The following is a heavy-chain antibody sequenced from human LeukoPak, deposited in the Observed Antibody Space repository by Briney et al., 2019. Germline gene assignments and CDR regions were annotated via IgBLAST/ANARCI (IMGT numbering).Heavy chain of an antibody. CDR1: GFTFSSYA. Sequence: PGGSLRLSCAASGFTFSSYAMSWVRQAPGKGLEWVSAISGSGGSTYYADSVKGRFTISRDNAKNSLYLQMNSLRAEDTAVYYCARELYSGFRHSPFDYWGQGTLVTVSS. D-gene: IGHD5-12*01. J-gene: IGHJ4*02. CDR2: ISGSGGST. CDR3: ARELYSGFRHSPFDY. V-gene: IGHV3-23*01.